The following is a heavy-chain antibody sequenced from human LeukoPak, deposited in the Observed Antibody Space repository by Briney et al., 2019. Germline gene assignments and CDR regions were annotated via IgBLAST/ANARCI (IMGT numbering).Heavy chain of an antibody. CDR2: ISGSGGST. CDR1: GFTFSSYA. CDR3: AKDHLQLGGYFDY. J-gene: IGHJ4*02. D-gene: IGHD5-18*01. Sequence: GGSLRLSCAASGFTFSSYAMSWVRQAPGKGLEWVSAISGSGGSTYYADSVKGRFTISRDNSKNTLYPQMNSLRAEDTAVYYCAKDHLQLGGYFDYWGQGTLVTVSS. V-gene: IGHV3-23*01.